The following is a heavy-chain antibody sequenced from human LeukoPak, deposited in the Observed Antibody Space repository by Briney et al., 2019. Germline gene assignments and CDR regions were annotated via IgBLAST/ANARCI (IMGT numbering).Heavy chain of an antibody. V-gene: IGHV3-23*01. J-gene: IGHJ4*02. CDR1: GFTFSSYA. CDR3: AKDLLSGYSGTYYYFDY. Sequence: GGSLRLSCAASGFTFSSYAMSWVRQAPGKGLEWVSSISGSADTTYYADSVKGRFTLSRDNSKNTLYLQMNSLRAEDTALYFCAKDLLSGYSGTYYYFDYWGQGTLVTVSS. CDR2: ISGSADTT. D-gene: IGHD1-26*01.